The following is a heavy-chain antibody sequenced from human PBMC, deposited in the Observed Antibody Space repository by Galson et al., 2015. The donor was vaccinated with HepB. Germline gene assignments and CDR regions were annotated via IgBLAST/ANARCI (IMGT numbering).Heavy chain of an antibody. D-gene: IGHD2-15*01. V-gene: IGHV1-18*01. CDR2: ISPYNRDT. J-gene: IGHJ5*02. CDR1: GYTFSTYS. CDR3: ARGALVGVVGGSQNNWFAP. Sequence: QSGAEVKKPGASVKVSCKASGYTFSTYSITWVRQAPGQGLEWMGWISPYNRDTKYARKFQGRVTMTTDTFTSTAYMELRSLRSDDTAFYYCARGALVGVVGGSQNNWFAPWGQATLVTVSS.